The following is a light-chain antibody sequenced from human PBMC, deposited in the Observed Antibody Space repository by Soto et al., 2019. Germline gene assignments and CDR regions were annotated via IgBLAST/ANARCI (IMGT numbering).Light chain of an antibody. V-gene: IGKV1-9*01. CDR1: QGISSF. J-gene: IGKJ4*01. Sequence: DIQLTQSPSFLSASVGDRVTISCRASQGISSFLAWYQQKPGKAPKLLIYAASTLHSGVPSRFSGSGSGTEFTLTISSLQPEDLATYYCQQVRSYPLTFGGGTKVEIK. CDR2: AAS. CDR3: QQVRSYPLT.